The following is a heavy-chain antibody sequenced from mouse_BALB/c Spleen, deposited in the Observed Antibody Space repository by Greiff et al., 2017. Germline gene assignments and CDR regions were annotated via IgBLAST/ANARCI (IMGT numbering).Heavy chain of an antibody. CDR2: ISSGSSTI. CDR1: GFTFSSFG. J-gene: IGHJ2*01. Sequence: EVQLVESGGGLVQPGGSRKLSCAASGFTFSSFGMHWVRQAPEKGLEWVAYISSGSSTIYYADTVKGRCTISRDNPKNTLFLEMTSLRSEDTAMYYCVLNFDYWGQGTTLTVSS. V-gene: IGHV5-17*02. D-gene: IGHD1-3*01. CDR3: VLNFDY.